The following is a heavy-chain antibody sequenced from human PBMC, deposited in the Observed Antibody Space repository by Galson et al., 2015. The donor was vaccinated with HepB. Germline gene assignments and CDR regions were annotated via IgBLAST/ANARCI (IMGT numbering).Heavy chain of an antibody. V-gene: IGHV3-21*01. J-gene: IGHJ6*02. Sequence: SLRLSCAASGFTFSSYSMNWVRQAPGKGLEWVSSISSSSSYIYYADSVKGRFTISRDNAKNSLYLQMNSLRAEDTAVYYCARDIGQKGVGMDVWGQGTTVTVSS. CDR1: GFTFSSYS. CDR2: ISSSSSYI. CDR3: ARDIGQKGVGMDV. D-gene: IGHD2-15*01.